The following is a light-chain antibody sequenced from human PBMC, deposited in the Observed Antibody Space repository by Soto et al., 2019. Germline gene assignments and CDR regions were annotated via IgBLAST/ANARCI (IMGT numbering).Light chain of an antibody. V-gene: IGKV1-39*01. Sequence: DIQMTQSPSSLSASVGDRVTISCRASQTISTYLHWYQHKPGRAPRLLISDVSTLQSGVPGRFRGSGSETEFTLTITYLQPEDFATYYCQQLNSHPRTFGQGTKLEIK. CDR1: QTISTY. CDR2: DVS. CDR3: QQLNSHPRT. J-gene: IGKJ2*01.